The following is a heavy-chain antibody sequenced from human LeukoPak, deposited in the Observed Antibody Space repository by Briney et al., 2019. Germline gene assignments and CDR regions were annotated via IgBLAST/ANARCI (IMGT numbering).Heavy chain of an antibody. V-gene: IGHV4-34*01. CDR1: GGSFSGYY. J-gene: IGHJ5*02. CDR2: INHSGST. CDR3: ARVIGYCSGGSCYQTYHWFDL. Sequence: SETLSLSCAVYGGSFSGYYWSWIRQPPGKGLEWVWEINHSGSTHYNPSLRSRVTISVDTSKNQFSLKLSSVTAADKAVYYCARVIGYCSGGSCYQTYHWFDLWGQGTLVTVSS. D-gene: IGHD2-15*01.